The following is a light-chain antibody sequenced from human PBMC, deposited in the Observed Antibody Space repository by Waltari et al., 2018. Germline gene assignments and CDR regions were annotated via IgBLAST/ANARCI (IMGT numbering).Light chain of an antibody. CDR1: QSISSY. V-gene: IGKV1-39*01. J-gene: IGKJ4*01. CDR3: QQSYSTIT. CDR2: AAS. Sequence: IQMTQSPSSLSASVGDRVTLPCRASQSISSYLNWYQQKPGKAPKLLIYAASSLQSGVPSRFSGSGSGTDFTLTISSLQPEDFATYYCQQSYSTITFGGGTKVEIK.